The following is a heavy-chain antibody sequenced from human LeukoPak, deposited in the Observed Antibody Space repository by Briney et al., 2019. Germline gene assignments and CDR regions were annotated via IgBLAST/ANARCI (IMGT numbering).Heavy chain of an antibody. Sequence: GGSLRLSCEGSGFSLSAYNMNWVRQAPGKGLESVSYISSSSATIFYADSVKGRFTISRDNAKNSLYLQMNSLRAEDTAVYYCARDLSERGSGYWGQGTLVTVSS. CDR1: GFSLSAYN. CDR3: ARDLSERGSGY. V-gene: IGHV3-48*01. CDR2: ISSSSATI. D-gene: IGHD3-10*01. J-gene: IGHJ4*02.